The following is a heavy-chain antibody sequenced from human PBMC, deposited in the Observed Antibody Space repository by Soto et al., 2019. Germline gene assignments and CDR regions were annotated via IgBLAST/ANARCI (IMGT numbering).Heavy chain of an antibody. Sequence: PSETLYLTFTVSGGSVGSPNSYWSWIRQAPGKGLEWIGDLYHSGSNNYNPSLKSRVTISVDTSKNQFSLNLRSVTAADTAIYYCARERPNMRYNDTRGSAFDMWGQGTLVTVSS. J-gene: IGHJ3*02. CDR1: GGSVGSPNSY. CDR2: LYHSGSN. D-gene: IGHD3-22*01. V-gene: IGHV4-61*01. CDR3: ARERPNMRYNDTRGSAFDM.